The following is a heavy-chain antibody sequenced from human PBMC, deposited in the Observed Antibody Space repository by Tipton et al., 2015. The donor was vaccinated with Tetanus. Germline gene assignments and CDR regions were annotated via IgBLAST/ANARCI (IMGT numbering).Heavy chain of an antibody. Sequence: QVQLVQSGAEVKKPGSSVKGSCKASGGTFSSYAISWVRQAPGQGLEWMGGIIPIFGTANYAQKFQGRVTITADKSTSPAYMELSSLRSEDTAVYYCARDLSGQYSSGLGWFDPWGQGTLVTVSS. CDR1: GGTFSSYA. D-gene: IGHD6-19*01. CDR3: ARDLSGQYSSGLGWFDP. J-gene: IGHJ5*02. V-gene: IGHV1-69*14. CDR2: IIPIFGTA.